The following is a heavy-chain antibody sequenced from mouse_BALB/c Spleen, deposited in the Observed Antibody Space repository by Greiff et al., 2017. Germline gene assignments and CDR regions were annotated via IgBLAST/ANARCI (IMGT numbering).Heavy chain of an antibody. V-gene: IGHV5-6*01. Sequence: EVQLVESGGDLVKPGGSLKLSCAASGFTFSSYGMSWVRQTPDKRLEWVATISSGGSYTYYPDSVKGRFTISRDNAKNTLYLQMSSLKSEDTAMYYCAREVPPFDDWGQGTTLTVSS. CDR1: GFTFSSYG. CDR3: AREVPPFDD. J-gene: IGHJ2*01. CDR2: ISSGGSYT.